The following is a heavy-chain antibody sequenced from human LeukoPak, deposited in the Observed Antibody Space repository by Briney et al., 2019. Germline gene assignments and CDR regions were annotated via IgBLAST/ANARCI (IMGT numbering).Heavy chain of an antibody. J-gene: IGHJ4*02. CDR1: GFTFNTYS. CDR3: ARKMYGDYFFDY. CDR2: IGGSSATI. V-gene: IGHV3-48*01. Sequence: PGGSLRLSCAASGFTFNTYSMNWVRQAPGKGLEWVSYIGGSSATIYYADSVKGRFTTSRDNAKNSLYLQMNSLRAEDTAIYYCARKMYGDYFFDYWGQGTLVTVSS. D-gene: IGHD4-17*01.